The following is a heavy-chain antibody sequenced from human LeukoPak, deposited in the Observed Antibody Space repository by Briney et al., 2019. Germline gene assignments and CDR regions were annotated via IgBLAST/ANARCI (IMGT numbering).Heavy chain of an antibody. CDR1: GFTFSSYA. J-gene: IGHJ4*02. V-gene: IGHV3-23*01. CDR2: ISDSGEST. CDR3: AKDALRTSGWYYFDY. D-gene: IGHD6-19*01. Sequence: PGGSLRLSCAASGFTFSSYAMSWVRQAPGKGLEWVSAISDSGESTFYADSVKGRFTISRDNSKNTLYLQMNSLRAEDTALYYCAKDALRTSGWYYFDYWGQGTLVAVSS.